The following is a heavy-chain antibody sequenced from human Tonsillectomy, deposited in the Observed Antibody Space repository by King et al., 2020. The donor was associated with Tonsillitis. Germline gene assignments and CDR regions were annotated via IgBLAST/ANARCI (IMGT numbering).Heavy chain of an antibody. Sequence: VQLVESGAEVKKPGESLKISCKGSGYRFPSYWIGWVRQMPGKGLEWMGIIYPGDSDSRDSPSFQGQVTFSADTSISIAYLQWSSLKASDTAMYYCARGDGAVSFDYWGQGTLVTVSS. CDR1: GYRFPSYW. J-gene: IGHJ4*02. CDR2: IYPGDSDS. CDR3: ARGDGAVSFDY. V-gene: IGHV5-51*01. D-gene: IGHD3-16*01.